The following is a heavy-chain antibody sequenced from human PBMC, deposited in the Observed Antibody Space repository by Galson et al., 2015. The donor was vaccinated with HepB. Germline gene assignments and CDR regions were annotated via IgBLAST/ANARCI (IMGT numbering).Heavy chain of an antibody. Sequence: SLRLSCAASGFPFSTYTMSWVRQAPGKGLEWVSAISGSGGTTYYADSVRGRFTISRDNTKRTLYLQMNRLRGEDTALYYCAKDRNNTSLGTYGMDIWGQRTTVTVFS. CDR1: GFPFSTYT. CDR2: ISGSGGTT. CDR3: AKDRNNTSLGTYGMDI. D-gene: IGHD7-27*01. J-gene: IGHJ6*02. V-gene: IGHV3-23*01.